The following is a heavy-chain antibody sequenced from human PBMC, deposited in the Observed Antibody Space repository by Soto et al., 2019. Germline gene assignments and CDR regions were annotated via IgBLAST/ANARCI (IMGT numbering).Heavy chain of an antibody. J-gene: IGHJ5*02. V-gene: IGHV1-69*01. CDR3: ASQRRLRGAYSSSWYWFDP. CDR2: IIPIFGTA. D-gene: IGHD6-13*01. Sequence: QVQLVQSGAEVKKPGSSVKVSCKASGGTFSSYAISWVRQAPGQGLEWMGGIIPIFGTANYAQKFQGRVTITADESTSTAYMEPISLRSEDTAVYYCASQRRLRGAYSSSWYWFDPWGQGTLVTVSS. CDR1: GGTFSSYA.